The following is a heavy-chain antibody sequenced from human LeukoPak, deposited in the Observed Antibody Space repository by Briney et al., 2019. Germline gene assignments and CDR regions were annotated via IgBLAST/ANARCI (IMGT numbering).Heavy chain of an antibody. Sequence: ASVKVSCKASGYTFTSYDINWVRQATGQGLEWMGWMNPNSGNTGYAQKFRGRVTITRDTSASTAYMELSSLRSEDTAVYYCASSRGYDVGGYFDYWGQGTLVTVSS. CDR3: ASSRGYDVGGYFDY. CDR2: MNPNSGNT. CDR1: GYTFTSYD. V-gene: IGHV1-8*03. J-gene: IGHJ4*02. D-gene: IGHD5-12*01.